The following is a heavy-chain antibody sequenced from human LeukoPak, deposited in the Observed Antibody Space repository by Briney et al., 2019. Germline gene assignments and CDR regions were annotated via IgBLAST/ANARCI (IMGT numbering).Heavy chain of an antibody. CDR3: ASGWSGYYFGY. Sequence: SVKVSCKASGGTFSSYAISWARQAPGQGLEWMGGIIPIFGTANYAQKFQGRVTITTDESTSTAYMELSSLRSEDTAVYYCASGWSGYYFGYWGQGTLVTVSS. V-gene: IGHV1-69*05. J-gene: IGHJ4*02. D-gene: IGHD3-3*01. CDR2: IIPIFGTA. CDR1: GGTFSSYA.